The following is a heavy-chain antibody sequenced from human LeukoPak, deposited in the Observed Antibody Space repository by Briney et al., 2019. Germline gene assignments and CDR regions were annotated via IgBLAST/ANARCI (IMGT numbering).Heavy chain of an antibody. D-gene: IGHD3-10*01. CDR1: GFTVSNNY. Sequence: GGSLRLSCAASGFTVSNNYMSWVRQAPGNGLEWVSVIYSGGSTYYTESVKGRFTISRDSSKNTLSLQMSSLRAEDTAVYYCAKDLGGLNYYGSGSYLVGNYWGQGTLVTVSS. J-gene: IGHJ4*02. CDR3: AKDLGGLNYYGSGSYLVGNY. CDR2: IYSGGST. V-gene: IGHV3-53*01.